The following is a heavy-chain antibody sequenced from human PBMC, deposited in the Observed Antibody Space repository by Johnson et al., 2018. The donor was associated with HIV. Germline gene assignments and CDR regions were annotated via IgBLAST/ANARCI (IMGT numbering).Heavy chain of an antibody. V-gene: IGHV3-30*02. Sequence: QVQLVESGGGLVQPGGSLRLSCAASGITVSSTYMSWVRQAPGKGLEWVAFIRYDESNIYYADSVKGRFIISRDNSKNTLYVQMNRLRPEDTAAYFCAKGRSGGSGAFDIWGQGTVVTVSS. CDR2: IRYDESNI. J-gene: IGHJ3*02. CDR1: GITVSSTY. CDR3: AKGRSGGSGAFDI. D-gene: IGHD3-10*01.